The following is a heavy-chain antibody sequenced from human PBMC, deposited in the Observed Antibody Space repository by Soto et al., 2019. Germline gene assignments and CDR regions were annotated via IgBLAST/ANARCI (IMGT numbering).Heavy chain of an antibody. CDR3: ARDIAAAGTGDAFDI. CDR1: GFTFSSYS. J-gene: IGHJ3*02. V-gene: IGHV3-21*01. D-gene: IGHD6-13*01. Sequence: EVQLVESGGGLVKPGGSLRLSCAASGFTFSSYSMNWVRQAPGKGLEWVSSISSSSSYIYYADSVKGRFTISRDKAKNSLYLQMNSLRAEDTAVYYCARDIAAAGTGDAFDIWGQGTMVTVSS. CDR2: ISSSSSYI.